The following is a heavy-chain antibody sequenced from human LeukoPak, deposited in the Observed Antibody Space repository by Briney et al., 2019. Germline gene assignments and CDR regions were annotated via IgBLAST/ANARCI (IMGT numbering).Heavy chain of an antibody. Sequence: GASVKVSCKASGYTFPAYYMHWVRQAPGQGLEWMGWINPNSGGTNYAQKFQGRVTMTRDPSISTAYMELSWLRSDDTAMYYCASSRAQTLAFCGGDCYSGFDFWGQGTLVTVS. CDR1: GYTFPAYY. D-gene: IGHD2-21*02. CDR3: ASSRAQTLAFCGGDCYSGFDF. V-gene: IGHV1-2*02. CDR2: INPNSGGT. J-gene: IGHJ4*02.